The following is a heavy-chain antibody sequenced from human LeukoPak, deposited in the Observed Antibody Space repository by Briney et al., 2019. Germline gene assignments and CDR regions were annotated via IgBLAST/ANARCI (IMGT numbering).Heavy chain of an antibody. CDR2: ISSSSSYI. CDR1: GFTFSSYS. J-gene: IGHJ4*02. V-gene: IGHV3-21*01. D-gene: IGHD1-26*01. CDR3: ARDRWELLGYLYY. Sequence: GGSLRLSCAASGFTFSSYSMNWVRQAPGKGLEWVSSISSSSSYIYYADSVKGRFTISRDNAKNSLYLQMNSLRAEDTAVYYCARDRWELLGYLYYWGQGTLVTVSS.